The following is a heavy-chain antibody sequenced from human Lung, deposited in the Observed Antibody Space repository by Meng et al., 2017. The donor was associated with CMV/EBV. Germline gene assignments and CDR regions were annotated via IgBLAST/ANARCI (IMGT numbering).Heavy chain of an antibody. Sequence: LXCAASGFTFSSYAMSWVRQAPGKGLEWVSAISGSGGSTYYADSVKGRFTISRDNSKNTLYLQMNSLRAEDTAVYYCAKRLGGLLSSDADLGYWGQGXLVTVSS. D-gene: IGHD3-10*01. CDR1: GFTFSSYA. CDR2: ISGSGGST. V-gene: IGHV3-23*01. J-gene: IGHJ4*02. CDR3: AKRLGGLLSSDADLGY.